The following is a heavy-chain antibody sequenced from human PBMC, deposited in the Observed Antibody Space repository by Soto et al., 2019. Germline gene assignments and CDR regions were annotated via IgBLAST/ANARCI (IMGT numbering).Heavy chain of an antibody. CDR2: ISAHNGNT. D-gene: IGHD1-1*01. CDR1: GYTFTSYG. Sequence: QVHLVQSGAEVKKPGASVKVSCKCSGYTFTSYGITWVRQAPGQGLEWMGWISAHNGNTDYAQKPQGRVTVTRDTSTSTAYMELRSLRSDDTAVYYCARGRYGDYWGQGALVTVSS. CDR3: ARGRYGDY. J-gene: IGHJ4*02. V-gene: IGHV1-18*01.